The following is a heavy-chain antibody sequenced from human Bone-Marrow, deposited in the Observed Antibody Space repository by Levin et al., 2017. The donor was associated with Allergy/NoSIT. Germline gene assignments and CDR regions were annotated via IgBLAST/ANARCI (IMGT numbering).Heavy chain of an antibody. CDR3: ASGGFHLSAAVPDYYYYGMDV. D-gene: IGHD6-13*01. CDR1: GGTFSSYA. J-gene: IGHJ6*02. CDR2: IIPIFGTA. Sequence: SVKVSCKASGGTFSSYAISWVRQAPGQGLEWMGGIIPIFGTANYAQKFQGRVTITADESTSTAYMELSSLRSEDTAVYYCASGGFHLSAAVPDYYYYGMDVWGQGTTVTVSS. V-gene: IGHV1-69*13.